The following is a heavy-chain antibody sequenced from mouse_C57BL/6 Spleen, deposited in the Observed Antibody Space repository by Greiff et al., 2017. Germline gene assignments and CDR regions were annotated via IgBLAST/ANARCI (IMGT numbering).Heavy chain of an antibody. CDR2: ISYDGSN. CDR3: ARESYWYFDV. Sequence: EVQRVASGPGLVKPSQSLSLTCSVTGYSITSGYYWNWIRQFPGNKLEWMGYISYDGSNNYNPPLKNRISITRDTSKNQFILKLNSVTTEDTATYYCARESYWYFDVWGTGTTVTFSS. CDR1: GYSITSGYY. V-gene: IGHV3-6*01. J-gene: IGHJ1*03.